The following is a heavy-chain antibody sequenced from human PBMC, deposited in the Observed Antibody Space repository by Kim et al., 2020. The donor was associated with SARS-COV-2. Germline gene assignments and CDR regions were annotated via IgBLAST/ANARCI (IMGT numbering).Heavy chain of an antibody. Sequence: SETLSLTCTVSGGSISSGGYYWSWIRQHPGKGLEWIGYIYYSGSTYYNPSLKSRVTISVDTSKNQFSLKLSSVTAADTAVYYCARVPITMVRGVIIVGWFDPWGQGTLVTVSS. CDR1: GGSISSGGYY. CDR2: IYYSGST. D-gene: IGHD3-10*01. CDR3: ARVPITMVRGVIIVGWFDP. V-gene: IGHV4-31*03. J-gene: IGHJ5*02.